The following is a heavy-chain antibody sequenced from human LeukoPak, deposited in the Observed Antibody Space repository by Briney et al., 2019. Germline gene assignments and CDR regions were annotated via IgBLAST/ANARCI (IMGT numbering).Heavy chain of an antibody. D-gene: IGHD2-2*02. V-gene: IGHV3-9*01. CDR3: ARAYCSSTTCYTGTYYFDY. CDR2: VSWNSGSI. CDR1: GFTFSSYA. Sequence: PGGSLRLSCAASGFTFSSYAMSWVRQAPGKGLEWVSGVSWNSGSIGYADSVKGRFTISRDNAKNSLYLQMNSLRTEDTALYYCARAYCSSTTCYTGTYYFDYWGQGTLVTVSS. J-gene: IGHJ4*02.